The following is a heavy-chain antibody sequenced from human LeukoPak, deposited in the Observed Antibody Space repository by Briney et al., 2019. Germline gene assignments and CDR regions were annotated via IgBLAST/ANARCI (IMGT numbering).Heavy chain of an antibody. J-gene: IGHJ4*02. V-gene: IGHV3-74*03. Sequence: GGSLRLSCEVSGFTITNHWMYWVRQAPGRGLVWVSRTKSDERSAAYADSVKGRFTISRDNAKNTLYLQMNSLRAEDTAVYYCATVFKGSSLQDYWGQGTLVTVSS. CDR3: ATVFKGSSLQDY. CDR1: GFTITNHW. CDR2: TKSDERSA. D-gene: IGHD1-26*01.